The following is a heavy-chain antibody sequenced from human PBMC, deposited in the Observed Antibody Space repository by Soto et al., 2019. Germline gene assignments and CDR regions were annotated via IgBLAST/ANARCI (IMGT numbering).Heavy chain of an antibody. Sequence: QVQLVQSGAEVKKPGASVKVSCKASGYTFTSYGISWVRQAPGQGLEWMGWISAYNGNTNYAQKLQGRVTMTTDTSRSTAYMEVRSLRSDDTAVYYCARDVGITMVRGVEFDYCGQGTLVTVSS. V-gene: IGHV1-18*01. J-gene: IGHJ4*02. CDR2: ISAYNGNT. CDR3: ARDVGITMVRGVEFDY. D-gene: IGHD3-10*01. CDR1: GYTFTSYG.